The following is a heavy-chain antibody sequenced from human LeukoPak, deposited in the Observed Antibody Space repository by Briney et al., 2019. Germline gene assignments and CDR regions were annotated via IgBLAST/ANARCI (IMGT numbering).Heavy chain of an antibody. Sequence: PSETLSLTCGVYDGSLINYYCHWIRQAPGKGLEWIGEISHGGITKHNPYLKSRVTMSQDTSKRQFSLKMNSMTAADTGVYYCGIFMDVVPGSMSWGLGTLVTVSS. CDR2: ISHGGIT. CDR1: DGSLINYY. V-gene: IGHV4-34*01. J-gene: IGHJ4*02. CDR3: GIFMDVVPGSMS. D-gene: IGHD2-2*01.